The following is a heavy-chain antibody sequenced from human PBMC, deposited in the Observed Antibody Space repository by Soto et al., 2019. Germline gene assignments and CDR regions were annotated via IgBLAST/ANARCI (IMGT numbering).Heavy chain of an antibody. D-gene: IGHD3-3*01. CDR3: ASVNVRFSYGIDV. V-gene: IGHV3-48*03. CDR2: ICKSGSVI. CDR1: ASTISSYE. J-gene: IGHJ6*02. Sequence: GGSLRLSCAASASTISSYEMHWVRQAPGKGLEWVSYICKSGSVIYYADSVKRRFTFSRATTNNLSYMLMNRLTAEATADYFFASVNVRFSYGIDVWGQGTTVTVSS.